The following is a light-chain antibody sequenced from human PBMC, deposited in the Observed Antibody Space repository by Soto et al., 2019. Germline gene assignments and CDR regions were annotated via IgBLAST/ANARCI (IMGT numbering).Light chain of an antibody. J-gene: IGLJ2*01. Sequence: QSALTQPRSVSGSPGQSVTISCTGTNSDVGGYNYVSWYQQHPDKAPKVMIYDVSKRPSGVPDRFSGSKSGNTASLTISGLQAEDEAGYYCCSYAGSNTLVFGGGTKLTVL. CDR2: DVS. CDR3: CSYAGSNTLV. CDR1: NSDVGGYNY. V-gene: IGLV2-11*01.